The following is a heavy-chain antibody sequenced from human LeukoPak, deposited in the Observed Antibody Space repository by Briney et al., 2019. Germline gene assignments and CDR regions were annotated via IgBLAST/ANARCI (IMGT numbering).Heavy chain of an antibody. CDR1: GFTFSSYS. V-gene: IGHV3-21*01. J-gene: IGHJ4*02. CDR2: ISSSSSYI. CDR3: ASARLYCISTSCYEEGVD. Sequence: GGSLRLSCAASGFTFSSYSMNWVRQAPGKGLEWVSSISSSSSYIYYADSAKGRFTISRDNAKNSLYLQMNSLRAEDTAVYYCASARLYCISTSCYEEGVDWGQGTLVTVSS. D-gene: IGHD2-2*01.